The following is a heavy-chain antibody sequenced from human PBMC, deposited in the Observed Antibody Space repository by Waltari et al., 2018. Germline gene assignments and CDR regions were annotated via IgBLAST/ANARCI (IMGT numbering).Heavy chain of an antibody. CDR2: INHSGNT. V-gene: IGHV4-34*01. J-gene: IGHJ3*02. D-gene: IGHD2-21*02. Sequence: QVQLQQWGAGLLKPSETLSLTCAVYGGSFSGYYWSWIRQPPGKGLEWIGEINHSGNTIYNPSLKSRITIAVDTSKSQFSLKLSSVPAADTAVYYCARDRGLRLLSTFEIWGQGTMVTVSS. CDR1: GGSFSGYY. CDR3: ARDRGLRLLSTFEI.